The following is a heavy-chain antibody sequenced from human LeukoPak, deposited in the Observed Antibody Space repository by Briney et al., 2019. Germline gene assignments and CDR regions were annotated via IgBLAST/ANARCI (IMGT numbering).Heavy chain of an antibody. Sequence: PSETLSLTCTVSGGSISTSSAYWGWIRQPPGKGLEWIGSIYYSGITYYKPSLKSRVTISLDTSKNQFSLKLRSVTAADTAVYYCARERFYDSGASSHSHLDYWGQGILVTVSS. D-gene: IGHD3-22*01. CDR2: IYYSGIT. CDR1: GGSISTSSAY. V-gene: IGHV4-39*07. J-gene: IGHJ4*02. CDR3: ARERFYDSGASSHSHLDY.